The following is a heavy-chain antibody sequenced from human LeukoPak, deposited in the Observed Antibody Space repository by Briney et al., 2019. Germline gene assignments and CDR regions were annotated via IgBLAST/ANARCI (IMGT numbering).Heavy chain of an antibody. V-gene: IGHV4-4*07. D-gene: IGHD3-22*01. Sequence: SETLSLTCTVSGGSISSYYWSWIRQPAGKGLEWIGRIYTSGSTNYNPSLKSRVTMSVDTSKNQFSLKLSSVAAADTAVYYCVKGTYYYDSSDAFDNWGQGTMVTVSS. CDR3: VKGTYYYDSSDAFDN. CDR2: IYTSGST. J-gene: IGHJ3*02. CDR1: GGSISSYY.